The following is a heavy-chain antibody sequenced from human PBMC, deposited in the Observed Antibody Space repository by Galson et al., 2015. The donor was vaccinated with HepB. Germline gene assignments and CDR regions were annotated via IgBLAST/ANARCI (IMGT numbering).Heavy chain of an antibody. D-gene: IGHD6-19*01. V-gene: IGHV2-70*11. CDR1: GFSLSTSGMC. Sequence: PALVKPTQTLTLTCTFSGFSLSTSGMCVSWIRQPPGKALEWLARIDWDDDKYYSTSLKTRLTISKDTSKNQVVLTMTNMDPVDTATYYCARIRVGYSSGWNWFDPWGQGTLVTVSS. J-gene: IGHJ5*02. CDR3: ARIRVGYSSGWNWFDP. CDR2: IDWDDDK.